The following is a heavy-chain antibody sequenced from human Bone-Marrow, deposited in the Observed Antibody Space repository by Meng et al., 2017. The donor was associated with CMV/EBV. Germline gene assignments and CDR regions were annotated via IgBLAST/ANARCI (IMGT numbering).Heavy chain of an antibody. CDR3: VREEGVYFDY. CDR1: GFTFSSYA. CDR2: ISGSGGST. Sequence: GESLKISCAASGFTFSSYAMSWVRQAPGKGLEWVSAISGSGGSTYYADSVKGRFTISRDNVENSLYLQINSLGAEDTAVYYCVREEGVYFDYWGQGTLVTVSS. J-gene: IGHJ4*02. V-gene: IGHV3-23*01.